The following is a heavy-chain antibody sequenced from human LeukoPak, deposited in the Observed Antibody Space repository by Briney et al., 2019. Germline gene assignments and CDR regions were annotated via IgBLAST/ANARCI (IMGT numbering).Heavy chain of an antibody. J-gene: IGHJ4*02. Sequence: SVKVSCKASGGTFSSYAISWVRQAPGQGLEWMGRIIPIFGTANYAQKFQGRVTITADKSTNTAYMELSSLRSEDTAVYYCARNLGYGGNPYFDYWGQGTLVTVSS. CDR3: ARNLGYGGNPYFDY. V-gene: IGHV1-69*06. CDR1: GGTFSSYA. D-gene: IGHD4-23*01. CDR2: IIPIFGTA.